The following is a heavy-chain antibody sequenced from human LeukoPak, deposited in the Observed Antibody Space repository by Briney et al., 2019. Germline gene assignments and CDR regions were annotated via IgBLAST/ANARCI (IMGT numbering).Heavy chain of an antibody. V-gene: IGHV4-59*01. CDR2: IYYSGSA. Sequence: SETLSLTCTVSGGSISSYYWSWIRQPPGKGLEWIGYIYYSGSANYNPSLKSRVTISVDTSKNQFSLKLSSVTAADTAVYYCARDHGSGWTWAYDYWGQGTLVTVSS. J-gene: IGHJ4*02. CDR1: GGSISSYY. CDR3: ARDHGSGWTWAYDY. D-gene: IGHD6-19*01.